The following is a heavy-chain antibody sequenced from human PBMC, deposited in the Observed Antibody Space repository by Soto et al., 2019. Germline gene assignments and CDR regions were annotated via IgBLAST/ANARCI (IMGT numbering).Heavy chain of an antibody. Sequence: ASVQGSCQASGGTFSSYAISWVRQAPGQGLEWMGGIIPIFGTANYAQKFQGRVTITADESTSTAYMELSSLRSEDTAVYYCARVLVSWVVRPRTNWFDPWGQGTLVTVSS. J-gene: IGHJ5*02. CDR1: GGTFSSYA. V-gene: IGHV1-69*13. CDR2: IIPIFGTA. CDR3: ARVLVSWVVRPRTNWFDP. D-gene: IGHD6-19*01.